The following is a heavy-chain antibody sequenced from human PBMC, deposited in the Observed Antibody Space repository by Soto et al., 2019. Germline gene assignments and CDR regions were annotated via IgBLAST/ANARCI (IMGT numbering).Heavy chain of an antibody. D-gene: IGHD2-15*01. J-gene: IGHJ1*01. CDR2: INHSGST. V-gene: IGHV4-34*01. CDR3: ARAAPRYCRGGRCYSGRVS. Sequence: QVQLQQWGAGLLKPSETLSLTCADYGGSFRGYYWSWIRQPPGKGLEWIGEINHSGSTNYNPSLKMRVTIPVQPSQNKFSLTLSPLHAAATAVSYSARAAPRYCRGGRCYSGRVSWGQGTLVSVSS. CDR1: GGSFRGYY.